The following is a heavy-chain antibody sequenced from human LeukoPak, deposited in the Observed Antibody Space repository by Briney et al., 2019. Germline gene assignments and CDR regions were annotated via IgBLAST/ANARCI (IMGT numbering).Heavy chain of an antibody. CDR2: INPNSGGT. CDR1: GYTFTDYY. J-gene: IGHJ3*02. V-gene: IGHV1-2*02. Sequence: ASVKVSCKASGYTFTDYYMYWVRQAPGQGLEWMGWINPNSGGTNYAQNFQGRVTMTRDSSISTAYMELSSLKSDDTAVYYCAGDYGGNTDAFDIWGQGTMLIVSS. CDR3: AGDYGGNTDAFDI. D-gene: IGHD4-23*01.